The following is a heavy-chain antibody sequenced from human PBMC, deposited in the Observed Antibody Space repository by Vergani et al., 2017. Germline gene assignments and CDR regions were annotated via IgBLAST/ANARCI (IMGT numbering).Heavy chain of an antibody. Sequence: EVQLVESGGGLVKPGGSLRLSCAASGFTFSSYSMNWVRQAPGKGLEWVSSISSSSSYIYYADSVKGRFTISRDNAKNSLYLQMNSLRADDTAVYYCARLGPVLRYFDGFMDVWGKGTTVTVSS. CDR1: GFTFSSYS. V-gene: IGHV3-21*01. D-gene: IGHD3-9*01. CDR2: ISSSSSYI. J-gene: IGHJ6*03. CDR3: ARLGPVLRYFDGFMDV.